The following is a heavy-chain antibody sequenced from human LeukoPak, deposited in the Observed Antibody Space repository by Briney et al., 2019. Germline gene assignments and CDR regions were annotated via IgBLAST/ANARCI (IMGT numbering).Heavy chain of an antibody. J-gene: IGHJ5*02. CDR2: IWYDGSNK. V-gene: IGHV3-33*01. Sequence: PGRSLRLSCAASGFTFSTYGIHWVRQAPGKGLEWVAVIWYDGSNKYYADSVKGRFTISRDNSKNTVYLEMNSLRAEDTAVYYCARQMRDGDYDHWGQGTLVTVSS. D-gene: IGHD4-17*01. CDR3: ARQMRDGDYDH. CDR1: GFTFSTYG.